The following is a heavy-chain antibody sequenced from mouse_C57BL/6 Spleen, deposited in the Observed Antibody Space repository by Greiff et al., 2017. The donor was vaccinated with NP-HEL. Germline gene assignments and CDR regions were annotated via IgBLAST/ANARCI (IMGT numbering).Heavy chain of an antibody. D-gene: IGHD3-2*02. Sequence: EVQLQQSGAELVKPGASVKLSCTASGFNIKDYYMHWVQQRTEQGLEWIGRLDPEDGETKYAPKFQGKATITAETSSNTAYLQLSSLTSEDTAVDYGARSGAWDCFDYWGQGTTLTVSS. CDR3: ARSGAWDCFDY. CDR1: GFNIKDYY. J-gene: IGHJ2*01. V-gene: IGHV14-2*01. CDR2: LDPEDGET.